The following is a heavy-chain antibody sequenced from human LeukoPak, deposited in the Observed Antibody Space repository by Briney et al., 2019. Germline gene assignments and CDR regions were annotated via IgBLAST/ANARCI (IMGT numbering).Heavy chain of an antibody. V-gene: IGHV3-23*01. CDR2: ISDSGGST. D-gene: IGHD4-17*01. J-gene: IGHJ4*02. CDR1: GFTFSISA. Sequence: GGSLRLSCAASGFTFSISAMSWVRQAPGKGLEWVSGISDSGGSTYYADSVKGRFTVSRDNSKNTLYLQMNSLRVEDTAVYYCVKTQTHFGDYRRDYWGQGTLVTVSS. CDR3: VKTQTHFGDYRRDY.